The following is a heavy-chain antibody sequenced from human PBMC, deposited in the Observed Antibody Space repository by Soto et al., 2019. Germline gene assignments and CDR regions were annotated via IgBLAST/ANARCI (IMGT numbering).Heavy chain of an antibody. CDR3: ARSYCADSVSCNWFAP. CDR1: GVSSSTYY. CDR2: SNYSGRS. V-gene: IGHV4-59*01. J-gene: IGHJ5*02. Sequence: QVELQESGPGLVKSSETLSLTCGVSGVSSSTYYWGWIRQPPGKGLEWMGYSNYSGRSNHNPSLKSRPSIPVDASKNQVSLKLTSVTAADTAVYYCARSYCADSVSCNWFAPWAQGTLVVVSS. D-gene: IGHD2-8*02.